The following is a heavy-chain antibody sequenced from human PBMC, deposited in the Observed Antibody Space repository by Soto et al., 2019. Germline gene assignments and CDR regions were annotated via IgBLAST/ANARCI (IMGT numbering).Heavy chain of an antibody. D-gene: IGHD3-10*02. V-gene: IGHV4-38-2*01. J-gene: IGHJ3*01. CDR2: IYHTGRT. Sequence: KTSETLSLTCGVSGYSISSGYYWAWIRQPPGKGLEWIGDIYHTGRTHLNPSLKSRIFMSVDTSRNQFSLNLTSVTAADTAVYYCASRAPMLAFDVWGQGTMVTVSS. CDR1: GYSISSGYY. CDR3: ASRAPMLAFDV.